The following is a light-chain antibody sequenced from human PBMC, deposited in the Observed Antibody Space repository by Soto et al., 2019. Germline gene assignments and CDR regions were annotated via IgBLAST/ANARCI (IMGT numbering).Light chain of an antibody. CDR1: QNIRTL. V-gene: IGKV1-39*01. CDR3: QQSFSSRRT. J-gene: IGKJ1*01. Sequence: DIQLTQSPSSLSASVGDRVTITCRASQNIRTLLNWYQQKPGKAPKLLIQGASTLRSDVPSRFSGSGAGTEFTLAINTLQPVDFAIYYCQQSFSSRRTFGQGTKVEVK. CDR2: GAS.